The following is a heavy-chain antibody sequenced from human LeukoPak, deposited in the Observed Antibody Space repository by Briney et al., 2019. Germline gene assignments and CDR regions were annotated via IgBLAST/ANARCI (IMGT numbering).Heavy chain of an antibody. CDR1: GFTFSTYS. J-gene: IGHJ4*02. CDR2: ISDSSRKI. CDR3: ARGPYGDYIDAFDY. D-gene: IGHD4-17*01. Sequence: GGSLRLSCAASGFTFSTYSMNWVRQVPGKGLEWVSYISDSSRKIYYADSVKGRFTISRDNAKNSLYLQMNSLRAEDTAAYYCARGPYGDYIDAFDYWGQGTLVTVSS. V-gene: IGHV3-48*01.